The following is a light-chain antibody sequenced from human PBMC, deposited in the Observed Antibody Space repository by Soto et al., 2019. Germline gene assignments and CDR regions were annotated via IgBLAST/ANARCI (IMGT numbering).Light chain of an antibody. CDR3: QQYNIWRPDRT. V-gene: IGKV3-15*01. CDR2: GAS. J-gene: IGKJ1*01. CDR1: QSVGSN. Sequence: EIVMTQSPATLSVSPGERATLSCRASQSVGSNLAWYQQKPGQAPRLLIYGASTRATGIPARFSVTGSGTEFTLTISSLQSEDFAIYFCQQYNIWRPDRTFVQGTKVEIK.